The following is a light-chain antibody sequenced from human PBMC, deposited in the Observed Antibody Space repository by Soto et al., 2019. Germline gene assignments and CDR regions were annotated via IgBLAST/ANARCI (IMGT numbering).Light chain of an antibody. V-gene: IGLV2-14*01. CDR2: DVS. CDR3: SSYTSSSTLVV. Sequence: QSVLTQPASVSGSPGQSITISCTGTSSDVGGYNYVSWYQQHPGKAPKLMICDVSNRPSGVSNRFSGSKSGNTASLTISGLQAEDEADYYCSSYTSSSTLVVFGGGTKLTVL. CDR1: SSDVGGYNY. J-gene: IGLJ2*01.